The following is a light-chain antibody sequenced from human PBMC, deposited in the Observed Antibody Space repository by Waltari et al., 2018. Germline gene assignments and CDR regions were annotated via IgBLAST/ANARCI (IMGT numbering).Light chain of an antibody. CDR2: DVS. Sequence: QSALTQPASVSGSPGQSITISCTGTSSAVGGYNSVSWYQQHQGKAPKLMIYDVSNRPSGVSNRFSGSKSGNTASLTISGLQAEDEADYYCSSYISSSTLELFGGGTSLTVL. V-gene: IGLV2-14*03. CDR1: SSAVGGYNS. CDR3: SSYISSSTLEL. J-gene: IGLJ2*01.